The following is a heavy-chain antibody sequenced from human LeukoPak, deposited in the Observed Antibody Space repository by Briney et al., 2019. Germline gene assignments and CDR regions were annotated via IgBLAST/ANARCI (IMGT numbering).Heavy chain of an antibody. CDR2: ISSSSSII. Sequence: GGSLRLSCSASGFTFSSYSMNWVRQAPGKGLEWVSYISSSSSIIYYADYVKGRFTISRDNAKNSLYLQMNSLRAEDTAVYYCARGESLYCSSSSCYTPFDYWGQGTLVTVSS. J-gene: IGHJ4*02. D-gene: IGHD2-2*02. CDR1: GFTFSSYS. V-gene: IGHV3-48*01. CDR3: ARGESLYCSSSSCYTPFDY.